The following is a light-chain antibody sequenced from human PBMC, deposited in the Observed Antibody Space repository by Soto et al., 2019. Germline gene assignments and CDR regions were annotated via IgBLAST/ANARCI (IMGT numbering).Light chain of an antibody. CDR1: RDVGSD. CDR3: QQYHNYPRT. Sequence: QMTQSPSSLSASVGEKIIITCRASRDVGSDVSWYQQKPGQAHKLLIYAASNLYTGVQSRFSGSRSGTEFTLTISNLQPDDFATYFCQQYHNYPRTFGQGNTGDIK. J-gene: IGKJ1*01. CDR2: AAS. V-gene: IGKV1-6*01.